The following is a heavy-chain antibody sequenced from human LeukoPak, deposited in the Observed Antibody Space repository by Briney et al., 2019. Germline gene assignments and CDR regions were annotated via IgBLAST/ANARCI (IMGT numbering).Heavy chain of an antibody. D-gene: IGHD5-12*01. CDR3: ARAATTTNWFDP. Sequence: ASVKVSCKASGYTFTGYYMHWVRQAPGQGLEWMGWINPNSDGTNYAQKFQGRVTMTRDTSISTAYMELSRLRSDDTAVYYCARAATTTNWFDPWGQGTLVTVSS. CDR1: GYTFTGYY. CDR2: INPNSDGT. V-gene: IGHV1-2*02. J-gene: IGHJ5*02.